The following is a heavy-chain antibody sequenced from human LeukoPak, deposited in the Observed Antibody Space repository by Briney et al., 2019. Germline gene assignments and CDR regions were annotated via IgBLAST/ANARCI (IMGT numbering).Heavy chain of an antibody. CDR1: GGSISSSNW. D-gene: IGHD3-16*01. J-gene: IGHJ4*02. CDR2: IYHSGST. Sequence: SETLSLTCAVSGGSISSSNWWSWVRQPPGKGLEWIGEIYHSGSTNYNPPLKSRVTISVDKSKNQFSLKLSSVTAADTAVYYCASQRGPYRTSVFDYWGQGTLVTVSS. V-gene: IGHV4-4*02. CDR3: ASQRGPYRTSVFDY.